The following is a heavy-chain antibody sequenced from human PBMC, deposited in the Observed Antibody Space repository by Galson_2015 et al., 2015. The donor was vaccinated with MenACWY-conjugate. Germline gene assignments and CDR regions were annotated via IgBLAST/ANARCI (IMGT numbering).Heavy chain of an antibody. CDR1: GYLFTRYG. D-gene: IGHD3-16*02. CDR2: ITPTNDNT. V-gene: IGHV1-18*01. CDR3: ARDHDFVWGTYPFDF. Sequence: SVKVSCKASGYLFTRYGISWVRQAPGQGLEWMGWITPTNDNTHYAQRFPGRVTMTTDTSTSTAYMELRSLRSDDTAVYFCARDHDFVWGTYPFDFWGQGTLVTVSS. J-gene: IGHJ4*02.